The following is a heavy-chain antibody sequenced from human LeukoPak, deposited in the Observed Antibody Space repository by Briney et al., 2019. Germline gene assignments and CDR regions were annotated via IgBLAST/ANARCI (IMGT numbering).Heavy chain of an antibody. CDR1: GFTFSTYA. D-gene: IGHD1-20*01. CDR2: ISGSGRSGT. CDR3: AKAPGGGNWN. Sequence: GGSLRLSCVASGFTFSTYAMTWVRQAPGKGLEWVAVISGSGRSGTNYADSVKGRFTISRDNSKNTLYLQMNSLRVEDTAIYYCAKAPGGGNWNWGQGTLVTVSS. V-gene: IGHV3-23*01. J-gene: IGHJ4*02.